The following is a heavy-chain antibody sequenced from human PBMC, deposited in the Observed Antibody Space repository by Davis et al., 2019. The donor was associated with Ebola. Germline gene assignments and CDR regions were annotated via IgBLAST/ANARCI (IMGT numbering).Heavy chain of an antibody. CDR2: IYPGDSDI. CDR1: GHSFTSYW. D-gene: IGHD3-22*01. Sequence: GESLKISCQGSGHSFTSYWIGWVRQMPGKGLEWMGIIYPGDSDIRYSPSFQGQVTMSADKSISTAYLQWSSLKASDTAMYYCARRMDDSSGYYVLFDYWGQGTLVTVSS. V-gene: IGHV5-51*01. CDR3: ARRMDDSSGYYVLFDY. J-gene: IGHJ4*02.